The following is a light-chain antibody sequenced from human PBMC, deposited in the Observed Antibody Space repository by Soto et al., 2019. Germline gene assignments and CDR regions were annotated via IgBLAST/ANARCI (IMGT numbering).Light chain of an antibody. CDR2: GIS. CDR3: QQTYKVPYT. J-gene: IGKJ2*01. V-gene: IGKV1-39*01. CDR1: QSVSTY. Sequence: IHMTHFPSSLSASVLYRVTITVRSSQSVSTYLNFYVQKPGSAPKLLIHGISKLESGIPPRFTGSGLATDFTLTINSLQPEDFAVYFCQQTYKVPYTFAQGTK.